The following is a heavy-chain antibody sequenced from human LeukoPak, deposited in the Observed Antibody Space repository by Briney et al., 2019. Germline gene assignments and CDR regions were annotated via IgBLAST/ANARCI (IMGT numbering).Heavy chain of an antibody. V-gene: IGHV1-69*05. D-gene: IGHD6-13*01. CDR1: GGTFSSYA. J-gene: IGHJ5*02. CDR3: ARDVAFYGSRWHNWFDP. CDR2: IIPIFGTA. Sequence: ASVKVSCKASGGTFSSYAISWVRQARGQGLEWMGGIIPIFGTAHYAQKFQGRVTITTDESTSTAYMELSSLRSEDTAVYYCARDVAFYGSRWHNWFDPWGQGTLVTVSS.